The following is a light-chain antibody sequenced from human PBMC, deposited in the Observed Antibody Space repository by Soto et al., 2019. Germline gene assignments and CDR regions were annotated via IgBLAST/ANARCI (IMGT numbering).Light chain of an antibody. J-gene: IGKJ3*01. Sequence: EIVLTQSPGTLSLSPGERATLSCRASQSVSSYLAWYQQKPGQAPRLLIYDASNRAAGIPARFSGSGSGTDCTLTISSLEPEDFAVYYCHQRSNWPLTFGPGTKVDIK. CDR2: DAS. V-gene: IGKV3-11*01. CDR3: HQRSNWPLT. CDR1: QSVSSY.